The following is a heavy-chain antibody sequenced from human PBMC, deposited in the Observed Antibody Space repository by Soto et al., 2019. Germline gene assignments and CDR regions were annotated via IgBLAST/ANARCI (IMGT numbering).Heavy chain of an antibody. CDR3: ARENYYDSSHHFDY. Sequence: SETLSLTCTVSGGSISSYYWSWIRQPPGKGLEWIGYIYYSGSTNYNPSLKSRVTISVDTSKNQFSLKLSSVTAADTAVYYCARENYYDSSHHFDYWGQGTLVTVSS. CDR1: GGSISSYY. D-gene: IGHD3-22*01. CDR2: IYYSGST. V-gene: IGHV4-59*01. J-gene: IGHJ4*02.